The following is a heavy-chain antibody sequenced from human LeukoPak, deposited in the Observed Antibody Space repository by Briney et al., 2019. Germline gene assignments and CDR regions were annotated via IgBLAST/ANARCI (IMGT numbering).Heavy chain of an antibody. CDR1: GGTFSSYA. V-gene: IGHV1-69*04. CDR3: ARDPYYYDSSGYYGPDY. CDR2: IIPILGIA. Sequence: ASVKVSCKASGGTFSSYAISWVRQAPGQGLEWMGRIIPILGIANYAQKFQGRVTITADKSTSTAYMELSSLRSEDTAVYYCARDPYYYDSSGYYGPDYWGQGTLVTVSS. D-gene: IGHD3-22*01. J-gene: IGHJ4*02.